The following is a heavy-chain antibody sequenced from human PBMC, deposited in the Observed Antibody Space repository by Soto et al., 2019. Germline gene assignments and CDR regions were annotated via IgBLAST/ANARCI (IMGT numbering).Heavy chain of an antibody. D-gene: IGHD3-22*01. CDR1: GCTFTSYG. J-gene: IGHJ4*02. V-gene: IGHV1-18*01. CDR2: ISAYNGNT. Sequence: ASVKVSCKASGCTFTSYGISWVRQAPGQGLEWMGWISAYNGNTNYAQKLQGRVTMTTDTSTSTAYMELRSLRSDDTAVYYCARVPAYYYDSSGYQLDYWGRGTLVTVSS. CDR3: ARVPAYYYDSSGYQLDY.